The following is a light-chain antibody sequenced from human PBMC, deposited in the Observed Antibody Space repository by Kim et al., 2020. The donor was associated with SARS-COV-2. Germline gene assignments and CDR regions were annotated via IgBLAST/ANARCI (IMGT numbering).Light chain of an antibody. CDR2: EDN. CDR3: QSYDSSNWV. J-gene: IGLJ3*02. CDR1: RGSIASNY. V-gene: IGLV6-57*03. Sequence: GETVTISCTRSRGSIASNYVQWYQQRPGSAPTPVIYEDNQRPSGVPDRFSGSIDSSSNSASLTISGLKTEDEADYYCQSYDSSNWVFGGGTQLTVL.